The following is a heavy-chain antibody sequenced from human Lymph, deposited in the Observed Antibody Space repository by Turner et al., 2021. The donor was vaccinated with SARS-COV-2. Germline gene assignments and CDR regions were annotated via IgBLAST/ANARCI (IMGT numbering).Heavy chain of an antibody. D-gene: IGHD5-12*01. CDR3: AIRRWLRGPIDY. CDR2: ISYSGST. V-gene: IGHV4-39*02. J-gene: IGHJ4*02. Sequence: QLQLQESGPGLVKPSENLSLTCTVSGGSISSSSYYWGWIRQPPGKGLEWIGSISYSGSTYYNPSLKSRVPISVDTSKTHFSLKLSSVTAADTALYYCAIRRWLRGPIDYWGQGTLVTVSS. CDR1: GGSISSSSYY.